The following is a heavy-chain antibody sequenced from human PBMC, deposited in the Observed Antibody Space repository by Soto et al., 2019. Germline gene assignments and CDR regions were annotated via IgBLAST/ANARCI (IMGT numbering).Heavy chain of an antibody. V-gene: IGHV3-30-3*01. J-gene: IGHJ4*02. CDR3: AGSYYYDSSGYYIY. CDR2: ISYDGSNK. D-gene: IGHD3-22*01. CDR1: GFTFTSYA. Sequence: SCKASGFTFTSYAMHWVRQAPGKGLEWVAVISYDGSNKYYADSVKGRFTISRDNSKNTLYLQMNSLRAEDTAVYYCAGSYYYDSSGYYIYWGQGTLVTVSS.